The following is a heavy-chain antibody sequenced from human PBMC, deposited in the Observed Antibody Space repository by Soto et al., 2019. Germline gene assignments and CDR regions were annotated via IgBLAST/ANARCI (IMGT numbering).Heavy chain of an antibody. CDR1: GGTFSSYA. Sequence: ASVKVSCKAFGGTFSSYAICWVRQAPGQGLEWMGGIIPMFDSTNYAQKFQGRVTITADESTSTAFMELSSLRSEDTAVYYCARRVVVTSVRDIAYYYYGLDVWGQGTTVTVSS. D-gene: IGHD2-21*02. V-gene: IGHV1-69*13. CDR3: ARRVVVTSVRDIAYYYYGLDV. J-gene: IGHJ6*02. CDR2: IIPMFDST.